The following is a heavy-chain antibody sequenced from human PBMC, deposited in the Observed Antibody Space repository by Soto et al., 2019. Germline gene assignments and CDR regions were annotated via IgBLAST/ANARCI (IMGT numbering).Heavy chain of an antibody. Sequence: QVQLVESGGGVVQPGRSLRLSCAASGFTFSSYGMHWVRQAPGKGLEWVAVIWYDGSNTYYADSVKGRFTISRDNSKNTLYLQMNSLRAEDTAVYYCARDGGAYGCFDYWGEGTLVTVSS. V-gene: IGHV3-33*01. CDR3: ARDGGAYGCFDY. CDR2: IWYDGSNT. D-gene: IGHD2-15*01. J-gene: IGHJ4*02. CDR1: GFTFSSYG.